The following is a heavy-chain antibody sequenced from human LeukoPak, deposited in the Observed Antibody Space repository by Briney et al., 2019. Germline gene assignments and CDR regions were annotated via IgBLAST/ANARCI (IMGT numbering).Heavy chain of an antibody. CDR1: GFTFSSYA. CDR2: ISGSGGST. D-gene: IGHD6-19*01. Sequence: GGSLRLSCAASGFTFSSYAMSWVRQAPGKGLEWVSAISGSGGSTYYADSVKGRFTISRDNSKNTLYLQMNSLRAEDTAVYYCAKDGSGWYGDLDWFDPWGQGTLVTVSS. V-gene: IGHV3-23*01. J-gene: IGHJ5*02. CDR3: AKDGSGWYGDLDWFDP.